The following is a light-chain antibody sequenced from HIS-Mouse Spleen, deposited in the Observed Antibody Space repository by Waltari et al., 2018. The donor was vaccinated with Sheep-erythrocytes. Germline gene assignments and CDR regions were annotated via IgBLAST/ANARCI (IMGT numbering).Light chain of an antibody. CDR3: CSYAGSYTWV. J-gene: IGLJ3*02. CDR2: DVS. V-gene: IGLV2-11*01. Sequence: HSALTYPRTVSGSSCQSVTISDTGTSSDVGGYNYASWYQQHPGKSPKHMYYDVSKRPSGVPDRFSGSKSGNTTSLTISGLQAEDEADYYCCSYAGSYTWVFGGGTKLTVL. CDR1: SSDVGGYNY.